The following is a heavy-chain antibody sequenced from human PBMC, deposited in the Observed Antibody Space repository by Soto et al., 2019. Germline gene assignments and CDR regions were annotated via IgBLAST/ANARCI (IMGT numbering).Heavy chain of an antibody. CDR1: GYTFTSYY. CDR3: AKAPRGGVIITTYSAHIDY. Sequence: QVQLVQSGAEVKKPGASVMLSCKASGYTFTSYYMHWVRQAPGQGLEWMGIINPDGGSTRYAQKFQGRVTMTRDTSTSTFCMELSSLRSEDTAVYYCAKAPRGGVIITTYSAHIDYWGQGTLVTVSS. J-gene: IGHJ4*02. CDR2: INPDGGST. V-gene: IGHV1-46*01. D-gene: IGHD3-3*01.